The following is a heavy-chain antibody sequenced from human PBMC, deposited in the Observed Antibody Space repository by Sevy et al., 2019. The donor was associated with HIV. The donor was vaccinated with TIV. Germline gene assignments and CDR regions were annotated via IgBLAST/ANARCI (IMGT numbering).Heavy chain of an antibody. V-gene: IGHV1-69*01. CDR2: IIPIFGTV. CDR1: GGTFSSYA. CDR3: ARRIRGVVVAGSPYDAFDV. Sequence: KASGGTFSSYAISWVRQVPGQGLEWMGGIIPIFGTVNYAQKFQGRVTITADESTSTAYMELSSLRSECTAVYYCARRIRGVVVAGSPYDAFDVWGQGTMVTVSS. D-gene: IGHD2-15*01. J-gene: IGHJ3*01.